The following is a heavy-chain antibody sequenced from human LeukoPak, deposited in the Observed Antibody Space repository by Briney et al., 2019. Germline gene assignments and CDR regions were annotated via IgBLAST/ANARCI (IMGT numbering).Heavy chain of an antibody. J-gene: IGHJ4*02. V-gene: IGHV4-4*02. CDR3: ARTSSGWSHLEYFDY. Sequence: SETLSLTCAVSGGSISSSNWWSWVRQPPGKGLEWIGEIYHSGSTNYNPSLKSRVTISVDKSKNQFSLKLSSVTAADTAVYYCARTSSGWSHLEYFDYWGQGTLVTVSS. D-gene: IGHD6-19*01. CDR1: GGSISSSNW. CDR2: IYHSGST.